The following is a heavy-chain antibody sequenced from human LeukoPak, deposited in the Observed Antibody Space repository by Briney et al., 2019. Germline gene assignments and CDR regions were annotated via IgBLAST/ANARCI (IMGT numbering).Heavy chain of an antibody. CDR3: ATETGYSSGPVDY. CDR2: IIPILGIA. Sequence: SVKVSCKASGGTFSSYAISWVRQAPGQGLEWMGRIIPILGIANYAQKFQGRVTITADKSTSTAYMELSSLRSEDTAVYYCATETGYSSGPVDYWGQGTLVTVS. CDR1: GGTFSSYA. D-gene: IGHD6-19*01. V-gene: IGHV1-69*04. J-gene: IGHJ4*02.